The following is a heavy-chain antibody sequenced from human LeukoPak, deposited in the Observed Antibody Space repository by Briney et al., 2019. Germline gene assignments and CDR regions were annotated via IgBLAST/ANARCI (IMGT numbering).Heavy chain of an antibody. CDR2: INPSGGST. CDR1: GYTFTSYY. V-gene: IGHV1-46*01. Sequence: ASVKVSCKASGYTFTSYYMHWVRQAPGQGLEWMGIINPSGGSTSYAQKFQGRVTMTRDMSTSTVYMELSSLRSEDTAVYYCARDPFLVGATTDRVDYWGQGTLVTVSS. D-gene: IGHD1-26*01. J-gene: IGHJ4*02. CDR3: ARDPFLVGATTDRVDY.